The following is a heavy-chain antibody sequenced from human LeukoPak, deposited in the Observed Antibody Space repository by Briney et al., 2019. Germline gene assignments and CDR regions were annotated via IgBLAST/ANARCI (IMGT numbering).Heavy chain of an antibody. Sequence: PSETLSLTCAVSGGSISSSNWWSWVRQPPGKGLEWIGEIYHSGTTNYSPSLKSRVTISVDKSKNQFSLKLTSVTAADTAVYYCARGFGVRTWFDSWGQGTLVTVSS. CDR3: ARGFGVRTWFDS. CDR2: IYHSGTT. CDR1: GGSISSSNW. J-gene: IGHJ5*01. V-gene: IGHV4-4*02. D-gene: IGHD3-3*01.